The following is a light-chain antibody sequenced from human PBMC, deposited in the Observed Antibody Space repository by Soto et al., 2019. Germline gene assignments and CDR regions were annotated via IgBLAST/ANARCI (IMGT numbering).Light chain of an antibody. CDR1: SSDVGGYNY. CDR2: EVS. Sequence: QSALTQPASVSGSPGQSITISCIGSSSDVGGYNYVSWYQHHPGRVPKPMIFEVSDRPSGVSSRFSGSKSGNTAYLTISGRQAEDEDDYYCSSLSSTSTIVFGGGTKLTVL. CDR3: SSLSSTSTIV. J-gene: IGLJ2*01. V-gene: IGLV2-14*01.